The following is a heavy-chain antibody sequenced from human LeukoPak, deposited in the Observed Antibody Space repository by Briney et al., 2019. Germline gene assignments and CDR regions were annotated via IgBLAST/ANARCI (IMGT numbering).Heavy chain of an antibody. Sequence: GGSLRLSCASSGFSFSNYDMGWVRQAPGKGLEWVSLIIASSGSTFYADSVKGRFTISRDNSKNTLYLQMNSLRAEDTAVYYCAKGGYDYVEMGYFDYWGQGTLVTVSS. CDR3: AKGGYDYVEMGYFDY. CDR1: GFSFSNYD. CDR2: IIASSGST. D-gene: IGHD5-12*01. V-gene: IGHV3-23*01. J-gene: IGHJ4*02.